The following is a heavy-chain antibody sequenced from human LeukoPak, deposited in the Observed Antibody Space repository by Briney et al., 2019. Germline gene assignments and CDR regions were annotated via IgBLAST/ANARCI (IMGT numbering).Heavy chain of an antibody. CDR3: ARNPVLRYFDWLPNWFDP. D-gene: IGHD3-9*01. Sequence: ASVKVSCKASGYTFTNYGISWVRQAPGQGLEWMGWINPNSGGTNYAQKFQGRVTMTRDTSISTAYMELSRLRSDDTAVYYCARNPVLRYFDWLPNWFDPWGQGTLVTVSS. CDR1: GYTFTNYG. J-gene: IGHJ5*02. CDR2: INPNSGGT. V-gene: IGHV1-2*02.